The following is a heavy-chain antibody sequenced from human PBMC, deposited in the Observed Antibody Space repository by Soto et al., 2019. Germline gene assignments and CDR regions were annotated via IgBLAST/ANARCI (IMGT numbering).Heavy chain of an antibody. V-gene: IGHV4-39*01. D-gene: IGHD4-17*01. Sequence: SETLSLTCTVSGGSISISSYYWGWIRQPPGKGLKWIGSIYYSGSTYYNPSLKSRVTISVDTSKNQFSLKLSSVTAADTAVYYCARHFGDFAPYHYHYGMDVWGQGSTVTVSS. CDR2: IYYSGST. J-gene: IGHJ6*02. CDR3: ARHFGDFAPYHYHYGMDV. CDR1: GGSISISSYY.